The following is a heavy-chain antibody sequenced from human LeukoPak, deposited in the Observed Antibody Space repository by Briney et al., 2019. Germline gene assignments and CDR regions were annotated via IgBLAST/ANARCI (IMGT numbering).Heavy chain of an antibody. D-gene: IGHD2-2*01. J-gene: IGHJ4*02. CDR2: IKSKTDGGTT. CDR3: TTDIVVVPAGMRGY. V-gene: IGHV3-15*01. CDR1: RFTFSTYG. Sequence: GGSLRLSCAASRFTFSTYGMNWVRQAPGKGLEWVGRIKSKTDGGTTDYAGTVKGRFTISRDDSKKTLYLQMNSLKTEDTAVYYCTTDIVVVPAGMRGYWGQGTLVTVSS.